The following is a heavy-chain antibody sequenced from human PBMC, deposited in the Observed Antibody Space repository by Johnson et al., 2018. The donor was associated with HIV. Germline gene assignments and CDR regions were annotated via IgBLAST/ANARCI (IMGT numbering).Heavy chain of an antibody. J-gene: IGHJ3*01. CDR2: IYSGGST. CDR3: AVLCSGCADAFDV. Sequence: VQLVESGGGLIQPGGSLRLSCAASGFTVSSNYMSWVRQAPGKGLEWVSVIYSGGSTYYAEPVKGRFTISRDNSKNTLYLQMNSLRAEDTAVYYCAVLCSGCADAFDVWGQGTMVTVS. CDR1: GFTVSSNY. V-gene: IGHV3-53*01. D-gene: IGHD3-10*01.